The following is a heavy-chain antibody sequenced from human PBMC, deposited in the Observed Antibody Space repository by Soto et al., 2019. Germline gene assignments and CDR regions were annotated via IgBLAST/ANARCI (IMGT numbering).Heavy chain of an antibody. CDR3: ARDCGSSTSCYLAY. CDR2: ISAYNGNT. D-gene: IGHD2-2*01. J-gene: IGHJ4*02. V-gene: IGHV1-18*01. Sequence: ASVKVSCKASGYTFTIYGISWVRQAPGQGLEWMGWISAYNGNTNYAQKLQGRVTMTTDTSTSTAYMELRSLRSDDTAVYYCARDCGSSTSCYLAYWGQGTLVTVLL. CDR1: GYTFTIYG.